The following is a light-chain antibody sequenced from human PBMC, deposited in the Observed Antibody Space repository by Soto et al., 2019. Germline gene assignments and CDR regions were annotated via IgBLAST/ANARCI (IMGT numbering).Light chain of an antibody. V-gene: IGKV3D-7*01. CDR3: QQALS. Sequence: TVLTQSPATLSLSPGERATLSCRASQSVSRYYLSWYQQKPGQAPRLPIYGASTRATGIPARFSGSGSGTDFTLTITSLQLEDFAVYYCQQALSFGGGTRVEI. CDR1: QSVSRYY. J-gene: IGKJ4*01. CDR2: GAS.